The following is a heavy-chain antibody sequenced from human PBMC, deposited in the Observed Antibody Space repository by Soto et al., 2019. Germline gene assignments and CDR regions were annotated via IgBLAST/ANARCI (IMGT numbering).Heavy chain of an antibody. CDR3: AKDILNYCGGSFDV. Sequence: GPLIHSCTASGFPFISYAMQWVRQAPGKGLEYVSAISSNGGSTYYADSVKGRFTISRDNSKNTLYLQMNSLRAEDTAVYYCAKDILNYCGGSFDVWGQGTTVTVSS. CDR1: GFPFISYA. D-gene: IGHD2-21*01. CDR2: ISSNGGST. V-gene: IGHV3-64*04. J-gene: IGHJ6*02.